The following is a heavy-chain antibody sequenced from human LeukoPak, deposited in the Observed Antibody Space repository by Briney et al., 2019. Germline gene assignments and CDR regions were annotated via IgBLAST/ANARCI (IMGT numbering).Heavy chain of an antibody. CDR1: GFTFSSFA. V-gene: IGHV3-23*01. Sequence: GGSLRLSCAASGFTFSSFAMNWVRQAPGKGLEWVSGTSASGDDTYYADSVKGQFTISRDNSQNTLYLQMNSLRAEDTALYYCAKGTGWASYYFDSWGQGTLSPSPQ. CDR2: TSASGDDT. J-gene: IGHJ4*02. D-gene: IGHD2-15*01. CDR3: AKGTGWASYYFDS.